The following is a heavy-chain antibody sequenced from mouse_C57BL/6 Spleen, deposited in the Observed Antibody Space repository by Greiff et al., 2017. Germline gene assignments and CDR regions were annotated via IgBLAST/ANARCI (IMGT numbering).Heavy chain of an antibody. V-gene: IGHV7-3*01. J-gene: IGHJ1*03. CDR3: ARYKVARYFDV. CDR2: IRNKANGYTT. CDR1: GFTFTDYY. Sequence: VQLKESGGGLVQPGGSLSLSCAASGFTFTDYYMSWVRQPPGKALEWLGFIRNKANGYTTEYSASVKGRFTISRDNSQSILYLQMNALRAEDSATYYCARYKVARYFDVWGTGTTVTVSS. D-gene: IGHD1-1*01.